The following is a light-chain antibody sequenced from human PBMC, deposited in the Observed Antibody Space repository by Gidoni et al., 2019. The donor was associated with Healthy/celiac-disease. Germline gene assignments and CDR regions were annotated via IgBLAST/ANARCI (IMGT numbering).Light chain of an antibody. CDR1: SSDVGGYNY. J-gene: IGLJ2*01. Sequence: QSALTQPASVSGSPAQSITISCTGTSSDVGGYNYVSWYQQHPGKAPKLMIYEVSNRPAGVSNRFAGSKSGNTASLTISGLQAEDEADYDCSSYTSSSTLVFGGGTKLTGL. CDR3: SSYTSSSTLV. CDR2: EVS. V-gene: IGLV2-14*01.